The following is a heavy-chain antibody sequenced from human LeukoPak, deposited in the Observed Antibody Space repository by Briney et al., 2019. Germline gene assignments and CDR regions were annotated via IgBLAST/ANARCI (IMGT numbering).Heavy chain of an antibody. J-gene: IGHJ1*01. CDR3: ASPGSGWYLDFQH. CDR1: GGSISSSSYY. D-gene: IGHD6-19*01. Sequence: PSETLSLTCTVSGGSISSSSYYWGWIRQPPGKGLEWIGSIYYSGSTYYNPSLKSRVTISVDTSKNQFSLKLSSVTAADTAVYYCASPGSGWYLDFQHWGQGTLVTVSS. CDR2: IYYSGST. V-gene: IGHV4-39*01.